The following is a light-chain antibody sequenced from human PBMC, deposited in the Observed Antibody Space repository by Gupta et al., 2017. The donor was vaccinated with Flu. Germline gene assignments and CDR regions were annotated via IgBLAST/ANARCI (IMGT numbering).Light chain of an antibody. J-gene: IGKJ3*01. CDR1: QSVSSF. V-gene: IGKV3-11*01. Sequence: EIVLTQSPATLSLSPGERATLSCRASQSVSSFLAWYQQKPGQAPRLLIYDASHRDTLLPARFSGSGCGKLFTLTSSIREPKDFAVYYSQQPSDWPPITFGHGTKLDI. CDR3: QQPSDWPPIT. CDR2: DAS.